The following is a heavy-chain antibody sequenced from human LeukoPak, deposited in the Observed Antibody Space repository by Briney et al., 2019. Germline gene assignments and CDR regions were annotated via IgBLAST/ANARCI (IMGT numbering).Heavy chain of an antibody. Sequence: SETLSLTCTVSVASISSSHWSWIRQPPGKGLEWIGSIHHTGSTKYNPSHESRVTISVDTSKNQSSLKLTSVTAADTAVYYCARGYFDSRGYSNAFDYWGQGALVTVSS. D-gene: IGHD3-22*01. CDR3: ARGYFDSRGYSNAFDY. J-gene: IGHJ4*02. CDR1: VASISSSH. CDR2: IHHTGST. V-gene: IGHV4-59*01.